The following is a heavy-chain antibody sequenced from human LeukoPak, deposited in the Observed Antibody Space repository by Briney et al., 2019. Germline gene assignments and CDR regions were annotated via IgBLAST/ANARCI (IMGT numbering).Heavy chain of an antibody. D-gene: IGHD3-9*01. Sequence: SETLSLTCTVSGVSISGNYWSWIRQPPGKGLDWIGYIFYTGSTNYNPSLQSRVTILVDTSKNQFSLKLSSVSAADTAVYYCARLTGYSSESWFDPWGQGTLVTVSS. V-gene: IGHV4-59*01. CDR3: ARLTGYSSESWFDP. J-gene: IGHJ5*02. CDR2: IFYTGST. CDR1: GVSISGNY.